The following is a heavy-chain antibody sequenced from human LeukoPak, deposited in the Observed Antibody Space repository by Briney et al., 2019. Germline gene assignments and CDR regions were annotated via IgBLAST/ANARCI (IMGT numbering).Heavy chain of an antibody. CDR2: IYYSGST. V-gene: IGHV4-59*01. D-gene: IGHD6-19*01. Sequence: SETLSLTCTVSGGSISSYYCSWIRQPPGKGLEWIGYIYYSGSTNYNPSLKSRVTISVDTSKNQFSLKLSSVTAADTAVYYCARTTVAGQGPVYWGQGTLVTVSS. CDR3: ARTTVAGQGPVY. CDR1: GGSISSYY. J-gene: IGHJ4*02.